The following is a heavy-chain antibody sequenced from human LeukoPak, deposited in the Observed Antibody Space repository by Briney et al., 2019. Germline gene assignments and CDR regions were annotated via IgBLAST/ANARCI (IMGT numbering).Heavy chain of an antibody. J-gene: IGHJ4*02. V-gene: IGHV3-23*01. CDR3: AKDRSSVWWHDSDY. Sequence: GGSLRLSCVASGFTFRSYAMNWVRQAPGKGLEWVSSMSGSGRTTYYADSVKGRFTISRDNSQNTVFLQMDSLSAEDTAVYYCAKDRSSVWWHDSDYWGQGTLVTVSS. CDR2: MSGSGRTT. CDR1: GFTFRSYA. D-gene: IGHD5/OR15-5a*01.